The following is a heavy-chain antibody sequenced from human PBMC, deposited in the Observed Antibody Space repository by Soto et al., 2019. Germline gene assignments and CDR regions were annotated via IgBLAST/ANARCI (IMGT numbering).Heavy chain of an antibody. CDR2: IYYSGST. J-gene: IGHJ5*02. CDR3: ARRIASAASWFDP. CDR1: GYSISSSHYY. Sequence: QLQLQESGPGLVKPSETLSLTCTVSGYSISSSHYYWGWIHQPPGKGLEWIGSIYYSGSTYYNPSLKSRVAIFVDTSSNQCSRKLSSLTAADTAVYYCARRIASAASWFDPWGQGTLVTVSS. D-gene: IGHD6-25*01. V-gene: IGHV4-39*01.